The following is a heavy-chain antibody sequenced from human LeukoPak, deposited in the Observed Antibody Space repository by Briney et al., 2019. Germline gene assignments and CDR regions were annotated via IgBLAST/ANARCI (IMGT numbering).Heavy chain of an antibody. V-gene: IGHV3-53*01. CDR3: ARVYSGPRGYFDL. CDR2: IYSGGTT. CDR1: GFTVSTNC. J-gene: IGHJ2*01. D-gene: IGHD2-21*01. Sequence: GGSLRLSCAASGFTVSTNCMTWVRQAPGKGLEWVSTIYSGGTTYYADSVMGRFTISRHNSRNTLYLQMNSLRAEDTAVYYCARVYSGPRGYFDLWGRGTLVTVSS.